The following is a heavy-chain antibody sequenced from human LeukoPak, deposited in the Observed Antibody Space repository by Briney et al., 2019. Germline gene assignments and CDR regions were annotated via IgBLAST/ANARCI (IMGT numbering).Heavy chain of an antibody. Sequence: PGGSLRLSCAASGFTFSSYAMSWVPQAPGQGLEWVSAISDSGGSTYYADSVKGGFTISRDNSKNTLYLHMNSLRPEDTAVYFCARDLSTPADYWGQGTLVTVSS. D-gene: IGHD4-23*01. CDR3: ARDLSTPADY. CDR2: ISDSGGST. J-gene: IGHJ4*02. CDR1: GFTFSSYA. V-gene: IGHV3-23*01.